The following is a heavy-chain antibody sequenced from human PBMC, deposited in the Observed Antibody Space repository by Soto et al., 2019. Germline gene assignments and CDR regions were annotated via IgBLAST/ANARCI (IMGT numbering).Heavy chain of an antibody. D-gene: IGHD6-6*01. CDR3: AREGGSLSRRPRVDWFDP. Sequence: QVQLQQWGAGLLKPSETLSLTCAVYGGSFSGYYWSWIRQPPGKGLEWIGEINHSGSTNYNPSLKSRVTISVDTSKNQFSLKLSSVTAADTAVYYCAREGGSLSRRPRVDWFDPWGQGTLVTVSS. CDR1: GGSFSGYY. J-gene: IGHJ5*02. CDR2: INHSGST. V-gene: IGHV4-34*01.